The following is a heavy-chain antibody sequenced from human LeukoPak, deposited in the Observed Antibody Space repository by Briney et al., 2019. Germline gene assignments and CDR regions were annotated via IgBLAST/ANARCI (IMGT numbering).Heavy chain of an antibody. J-gene: IGHJ5*02. CDR2: IYYSGST. D-gene: IGHD3-3*01. V-gene: IGHV4-31*03. Sequence: PSETLSLTCTVSGGSISSGGYYWSWIRQHPGKGLEWIGYIYYSGSTYYNPSLKSRVTISVDTSKNQFSLKLSSVTAADTAVYYCARGGSYDFWSGYAFNWFDPWGQGTLVTVSS. CDR1: GGSISSGGYY. CDR3: ARGGSYDFWSGYAFNWFDP.